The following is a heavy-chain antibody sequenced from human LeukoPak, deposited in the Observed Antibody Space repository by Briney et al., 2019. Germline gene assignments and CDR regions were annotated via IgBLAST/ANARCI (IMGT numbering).Heavy chain of an antibody. Sequence: SETLSLTCTVSGGSISSYYWSWIRQPPGKGLEWIGYIYYSGSTNYNPSLKSRVTISVDTSKNQFSLKLSSVTAADTAVYYCARSYDSSGYWLDYWGQGTLVTVSS. CDR1: GGSISSYY. J-gene: IGHJ4*02. V-gene: IGHV4-59*01. CDR3: ARSYDSSGYWLDY. CDR2: IYYSGST. D-gene: IGHD3-22*01.